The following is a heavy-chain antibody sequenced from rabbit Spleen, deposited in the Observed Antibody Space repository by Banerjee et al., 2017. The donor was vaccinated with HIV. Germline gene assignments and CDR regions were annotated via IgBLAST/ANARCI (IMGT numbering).Heavy chain of an antibody. V-gene: IGHV1S45*01. D-gene: IGHD1-1*01. Sequence: QEQLEESGGGLVKPEGSLTLTCTASGFSFSSSYYMCWVRQAPGKGLEWIACIGGGSSGSTYYASWAKGRFTNSKTSSTTVTLQMTSLTAADTATYFCARDKASTSGDYGPWYFDLWGQGTLVTVS. CDR1: GFSFSSSYY. J-gene: IGHJ4*01. CDR2: IGGGSSGST. CDR3: ARDKASTSGDYGPWYFDL.